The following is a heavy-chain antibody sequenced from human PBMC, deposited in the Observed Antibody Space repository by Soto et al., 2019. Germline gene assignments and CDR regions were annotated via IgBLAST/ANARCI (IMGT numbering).Heavy chain of an antibody. J-gene: IGHJ6*02. Sequence: GASVKVACKASGYTFTGYYMHWVRQAPGQGLEWMGWINPNSGGTNYAQKFQGWVTMTRDTSISTAYMELSRLRSDDTALYYCARERRIGSISSGYYYCGMDVWGQGSTVTVS. CDR2: INPNSGGT. CDR3: ARERRIGSISSGYYYCGMDV. V-gene: IGHV1-2*04. D-gene: IGHD6-6*01. CDR1: GYTFTGYY.